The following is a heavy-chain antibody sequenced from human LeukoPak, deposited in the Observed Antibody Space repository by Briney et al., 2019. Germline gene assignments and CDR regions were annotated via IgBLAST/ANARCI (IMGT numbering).Heavy chain of an antibody. D-gene: IGHD6-13*01. Sequence: ASVKVSCKVSGYTLTELSMHWVRQAPGKGLEWMGGFDPEDGETIYAQKFQGRVTVTEDTSTDTAYMELSSLRSEDTAAYYCATAESEGPAAAGDYNWFDPWGQGTLVTVSS. J-gene: IGHJ5*02. CDR3: ATAESEGPAAAGDYNWFDP. CDR1: GYTLTELS. CDR2: FDPEDGET. V-gene: IGHV1-24*01.